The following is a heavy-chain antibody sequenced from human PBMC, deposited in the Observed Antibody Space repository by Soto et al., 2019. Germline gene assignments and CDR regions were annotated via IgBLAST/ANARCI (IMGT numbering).Heavy chain of an antibody. CDR2: IIPIFGTA. CDR1: GGTFSSYA. D-gene: IGHD3-10*01. CDR3: ARDFAYLTPKRGYYYYYGMDV. J-gene: IGHJ6*02. Sequence: GASVKVSCKASGGTFSSYAISWVRQAPGQGLEWMGGIIPIFGTANYAQKFQGRVTVTADESTSTAYMELSSLRSEDTAVYYCARDFAYLTPKRGYYYYYGMDVWGQGTTVTVSS. V-gene: IGHV1-69*13.